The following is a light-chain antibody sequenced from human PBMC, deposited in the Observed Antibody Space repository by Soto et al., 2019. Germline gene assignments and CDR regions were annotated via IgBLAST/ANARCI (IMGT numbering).Light chain of an antibody. Sequence: EVLMTQSPATLSVSPGERATLSCRASQSISRTLAWYQQKSGQPPRLLIYDASTRATGFPARFSGSGSGTDFTLTISRLEPEDSAVYYCQQYGSSPTWTFGQGTKVDIK. CDR1: QSISRT. V-gene: IGKV3-20*01. CDR2: DAS. J-gene: IGKJ1*01. CDR3: QQYGSSPTWT.